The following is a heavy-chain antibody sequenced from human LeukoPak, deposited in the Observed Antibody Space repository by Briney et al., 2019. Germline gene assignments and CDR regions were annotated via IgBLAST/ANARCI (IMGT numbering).Heavy chain of an antibody. CDR3: ARDPGIAAAGYYFDY. J-gene: IGHJ4*02. D-gene: IGHD6-13*01. Sequence: TGGSLRLSCAASGFTFSSYSMNWVRQAPGKGLEWVSSISSSSSYIYYADSVKGRFTISRDNAKNSLYLQMNSLRAEDTAVYYCARDPGIAAAGYYFDYWGQGTLVTVSS. V-gene: IGHV3-21*01. CDR2: ISSSSSYI. CDR1: GFTFSSYS.